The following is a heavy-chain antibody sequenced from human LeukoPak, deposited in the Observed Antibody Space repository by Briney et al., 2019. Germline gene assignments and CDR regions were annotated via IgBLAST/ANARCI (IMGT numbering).Heavy chain of an antibody. J-gene: IGHJ4*02. CDR2: IYYSGST. Sequence: PSETLSLTCTVSGGSIRNYYWSRIRQPPGKGLEWIGYIYYSGSTNYNPSLKSRVTISVDTSKNHFSVKLSSVTAADTAVYYCARLDIVAHDRGFDYWGQGTLVTVSS. CDR3: ARLDIVAHDRGFDY. D-gene: IGHD5-12*01. V-gene: IGHV4-59*08. CDR1: GGSIRNYY.